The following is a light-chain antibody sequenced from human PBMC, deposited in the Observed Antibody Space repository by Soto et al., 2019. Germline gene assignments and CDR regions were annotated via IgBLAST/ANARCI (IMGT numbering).Light chain of an antibody. Sequence: ETVLTQSPGTLSLSPGERATLSCRASQSVSSYLAWYQQKPGQAPRLLIYDTSNRAADIPARFSGSGSGTDFTLTISSLEPEDFAVYYCQQRSNWPLTFGGGTKVDIK. CDR3: QQRSNWPLT. J-gene: IGKJ4*01. V-gene: IGKV3-11*01. CDR2: DTS. CDR1: QSVSSY.